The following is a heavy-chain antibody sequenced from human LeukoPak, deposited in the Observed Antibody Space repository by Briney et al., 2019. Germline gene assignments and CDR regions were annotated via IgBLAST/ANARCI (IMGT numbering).Heavy chain of an antibody. D-gene: IGHD3-10*01. Sequence: SETLSLTRAVYGGSFSVYYWSWIRQPPGKGLEWIGEINHSGSTNYNPSLKSRVTISVDTSKNQFSLKLSSVTAADTAVYYCARDLWFGESPYKAFDYWGQGTLVTVSS. CDR1: GGSFSVYY. V-gene: IGHV4-34*01. CDR2: INHSGST. J-gene: IGHJ4*02. CDR3: ARDLWFGESPYKAFDY.